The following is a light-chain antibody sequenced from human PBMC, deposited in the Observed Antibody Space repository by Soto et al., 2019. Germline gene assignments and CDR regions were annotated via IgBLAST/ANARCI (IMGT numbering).Light chain of an antibody. CDR2: GAS. CDR3: QQYGSSPRT. Sequence: EIVLTQSPGTLSLSPGERATLSCRASQSVSSSYLAWYQQKPGQAPRLLIYGASIRATGIPARFSGSGSGTDFTLTISRLEPEDLAVYYCQQYGSSPRTFGQGTKVEIK. J-gene: IGKJ1*01. V-gene: IGKV3-20*01. CDR1: QSVSSSY.